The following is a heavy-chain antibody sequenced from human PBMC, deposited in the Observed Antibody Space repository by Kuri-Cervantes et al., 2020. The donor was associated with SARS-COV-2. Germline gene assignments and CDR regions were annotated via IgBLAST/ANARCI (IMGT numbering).Heavy chain of an antibody. CDR2: ISSSGSTI. V-gene: IGHV3-11*04. J-gene: IGHJ3*02. D-gene: IGHD3-10*01. CDR1: GGSISSSSYY. Sequence: LSLTCTVSGGSISSSSYYWGWIRQPPGKGLEWVSYISSSGSTIYYADSVKGRFTISRDNAKNSLYLQMNSLRAEDTAVYYCARANMVRGVMWAFDIWGQGTMVTVSS. CDR3: ARANMVRGVMWAFDI.